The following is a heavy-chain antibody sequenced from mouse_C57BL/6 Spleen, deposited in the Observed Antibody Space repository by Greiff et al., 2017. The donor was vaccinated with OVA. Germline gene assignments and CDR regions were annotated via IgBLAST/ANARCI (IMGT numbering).Heavy chain of an antibody. J-gene: IGHJ2*01. CDR3: ARDSYYSKFDY. V-gene: IGHV5-9*01. CDR1: GFTFSSYT. D-gene: IGHD2-5*01. Sequence: EVQGVESGGGLVKPGGSLKLSCAASGFTFSSYTMSWVRQTPEKRLEWVATISGGGGNTYYPDSVKGRFTISRDNAKNTLYLQMSSLRSEDTALYYCARDSYYSKFDYWGQGTTLTVSS. CDR2: ISGGGGNT.